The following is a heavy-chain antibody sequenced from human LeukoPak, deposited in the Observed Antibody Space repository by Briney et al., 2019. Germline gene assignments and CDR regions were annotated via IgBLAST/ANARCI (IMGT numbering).Heavy chain of an antibody. V-gene: IGHV3-33*01. J-gene: IGHJ4*02. D-gene: IGHD4-17*01. CDR3: ARDSDYGDYDAGY. CDR1: GFTFSSYG. CDR2: IWYDGSNK. Sequence: GGSLRLSCAASGFTFSSYGMHWVRQAPGKGLEWVAVIWYDGSNKYYADSVKGRFTISRENSKNTLYLQMNSLRAEDTAVYYCARDSDYGDYDAGYWGQGTLVTVSS.